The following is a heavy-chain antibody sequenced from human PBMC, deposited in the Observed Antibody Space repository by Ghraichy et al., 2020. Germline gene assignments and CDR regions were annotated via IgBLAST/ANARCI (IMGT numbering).Heavy chain of an antibody. CDR1: GFTFSSYA. J-gene: IGHJ4*02. V-gene: IGHV3-23*01. D-gene: IGHD3-10*01. CDR2: ISDSGGNT. Sequence: GGSLRLSCAASGFTFSSYAMTWVRQAPGKRLEWVSVISDSGGNTYYADSVKGRFTISRDNSKSTLYLQMNSLRAEDTALYYCARHSGAWGSGSYYNYWGQGTLVTVSS. CDR3: ARHSGAWGSGSYYNY.